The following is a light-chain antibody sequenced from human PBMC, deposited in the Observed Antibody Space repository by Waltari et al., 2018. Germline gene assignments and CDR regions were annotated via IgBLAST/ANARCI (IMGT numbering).Light chain of an antibody. CDR3: TQATQFPYT. J-gene: IGKJ2*01. V-gene: IGKV2-24*01. CDR2: KIS. CDR1: QSPLHRNGNTY. Sequence: QSPLHRNGNTYLSWLNQRPGQPPRLLIYKISNRFSGVPDRFSGSGAGTEFTLKISRVESEDVGVYYCTQATQFPYTFGQGTKLEIK.